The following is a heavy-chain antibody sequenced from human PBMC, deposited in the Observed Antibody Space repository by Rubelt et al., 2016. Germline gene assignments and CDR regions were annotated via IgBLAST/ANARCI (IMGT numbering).Heavy chain of an antibody. CDR3: ARGAVDSYYLL. CDR2: ISAHNGNT. J-gene: IGHJ4*02. Sequence: QVQLVQSGAQVKKPGASVKVSCKASGYTFPNYGVTWVRQAPGQGLEWMGWISAHNGNTKSAQKFQGRVTMTTDSSTSTAFLDLKSLRSDDTAIYYCARGAVDSYYLLWGQGTPVIVSS. D-gene: IGHD4-11*01. V-gene: IGHV1-18*01. CDR1: GYTFPNYG.